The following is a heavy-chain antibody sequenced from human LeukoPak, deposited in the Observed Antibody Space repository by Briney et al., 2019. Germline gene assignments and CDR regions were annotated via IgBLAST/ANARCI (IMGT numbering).Heavy chain of an antibody. D-gene: IGHD3-9*01. J-gene: IGHJ4*02. CDR3: ARGADSGYSSDN. Sequence: GGSLRLSCAASGFTFSSYSMNWVRQAPGKGLVWVSRINSDGRSTNYADSVKGRFTISRDNAKNTLYLQMNSLRAEDTAVYYCARGADSGYSSDNWGQGTLVSVSS. CDR2: INSDGRST. V-gene: IGHV3-74*01. CDR1: GFTFSSYS.